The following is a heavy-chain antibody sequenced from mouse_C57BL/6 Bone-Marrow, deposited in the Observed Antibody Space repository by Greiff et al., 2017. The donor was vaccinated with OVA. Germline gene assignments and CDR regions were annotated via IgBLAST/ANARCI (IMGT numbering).Heavy chain of an antibody. Sequence: QVQLQQPGAELVKPGASVKLSCKASGYTFTSYWMHWVKQRPGQGLEWIGMIHPNSGSTNYNEKFKSKATLTVDKSSSTAYMQLSSLTSEDSAVYYCARLLRYQTAWFAYWGQGTLVTVSA. CDR1: GYTFTSYW. J-gene: IGHJ3*01. CDR2: IHPNSGST. CDR3: ARLLRYQTAWFAY. D-gene: IGHD1-1*01. V-gene: IGHV1-64*01.